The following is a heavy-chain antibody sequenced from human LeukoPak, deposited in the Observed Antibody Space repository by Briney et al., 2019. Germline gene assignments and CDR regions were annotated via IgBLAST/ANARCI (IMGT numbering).Heavy chain of an antibody. D-gene: IGHD3-3*02. Sequence: GGSLRLSCAASGFTFSRYEMNWVRQAPGKGLEWVSYICSSGSTIYYADSVKGRFTISRDNAKNSLYLQMNSLRAEDTAVYYCARYLDFWSGYGIFAYYFDYWGQGTLVTVSS. CDR3: ARYLDFWSGYGIFAYYFDY. V-gene: IGHV3-48*03. J-gene: IGHJ4*02. CDR2: ICSSGSTI. CDR1: GFTFSRYE.